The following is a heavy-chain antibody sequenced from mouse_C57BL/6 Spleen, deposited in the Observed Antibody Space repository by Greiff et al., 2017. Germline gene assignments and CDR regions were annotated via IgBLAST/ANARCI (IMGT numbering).Heavy chain of an antibody. CDR2: FYPGSGSI. CDR1: GYTFTEYT. V-gene: IGHV1-62-2*01. D-gene: IGHD1-1*01. CDR3: ARHEEYYGSSYGYFDV. J-gene: IGHJ1*03. Sequence: VKLQESGAELVKPGASVKLSCKASGYTFTEYTIHWVKQRSGQGLEWIGWFYPGSGSINYNEKFKDKATLTADKSSSTVYMELSRLTSEDSAVYFCARHEEYYGSSYGYFDVWGTGTTVTVSS.